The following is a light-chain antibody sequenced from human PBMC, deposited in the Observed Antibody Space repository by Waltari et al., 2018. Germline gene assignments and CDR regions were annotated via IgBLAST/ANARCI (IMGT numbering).Light chain of an antibody. CDR2: DVS. CDR3: CSYAGSYTFHVV. CDR1: SSDGGGYNY. V-gene: IGLV2-11*01. Sequence: QSALTQPRSVSGSPGQSVTISCTGTSSDGGGYNYVPWYQQHPGKAPKLMIYDVSKRPSGVPDRFSGSKSGNTASLTISGLQAEDEADYYCCSYAGSYTFHVVFGGGTKLTVL. J-gene: IGLJ2*01.